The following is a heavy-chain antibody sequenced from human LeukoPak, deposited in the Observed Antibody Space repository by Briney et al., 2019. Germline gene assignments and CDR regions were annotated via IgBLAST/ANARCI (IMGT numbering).Heavy chain of an antibody. Sequence: GRSLRLSCAASGFTFSSYWMSWVRQAPGKGLEWVANIKQDGSEKYYVDSVKGRFTISRDNAKNSLYLQMNSLRAEDTAVYYCARDGSSDYGDYAGYFDLWGRGTLVTVSS. J-gene: IGHJ2*01. D-gene: IGHD4-17*01. CDR2: IKQDGSEK. V-gene: IGHV3-7*01. CDR1: GFTFSSYW. CDR3: ARDGSSDYGDYAGYFDL.